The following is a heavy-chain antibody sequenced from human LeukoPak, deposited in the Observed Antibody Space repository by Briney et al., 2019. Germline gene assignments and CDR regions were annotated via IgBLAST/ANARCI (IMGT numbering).Heavy chain of an antibody. CDR3: TTDPLIAYYGMDV. CDR1: GFTFTSYW. D-gene: IGHD2-21*01. Sequence: GGSLRLSCAASGFTFTSYWMHWVRQAPGKGLVWLSRISSDGSITSYADSVEGRFTISRDNAKSTVYLQMNSLRAEDTAVYYCTTDPLIAYYGMDVWGQGTTVTVSS. J-gene: IGHJ6*02. V-gene: IGHV3-74*01. CDR2: ISSDGSIT.